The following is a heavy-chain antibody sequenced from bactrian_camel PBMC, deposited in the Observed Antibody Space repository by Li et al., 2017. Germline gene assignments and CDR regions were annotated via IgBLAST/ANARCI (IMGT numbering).Heavy chain of an antibody. Sequence: VQLVESGGGSVQSGGSLRLACVASEATKCMAWFRQAPGKGLEWVSATNSSGGRTVYADSVKGRFSTSRDNAKNTLYLQLNSLKTEDTAMYYCTSGSSFSGYNYWGQGTQVTVS. D-gene: IGHD6*01. V-gene: IGHV3S40*01. CDR3: TSGSSFSGYNY. J-gene: IGHJ4*01. CDR1: EATKC. CDR2: TNSSGGRT.